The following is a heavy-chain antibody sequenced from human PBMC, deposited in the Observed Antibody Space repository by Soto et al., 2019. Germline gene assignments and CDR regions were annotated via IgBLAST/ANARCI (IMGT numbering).Heavy chain of an antibody. D-gene: IGHD3-10*01. J-gene: IGHJ5*02. CDR1: GFSFRTYA. CDR2: ISATGDDT. Sequence: EVQLLESGGGLVQPGGSLRLSCAASGFSFRTYAMSWVRQAPGQGLEWVSVISATGDDTYYADSVKGRFTISRDSSRKTVYLRMNSRRVEDTAVYYCSSYGRGPTFYCATWGQGTLFTVAS. V-gene: IGHV3-23*01. CDR3: SSYGRGPTFYCAT.